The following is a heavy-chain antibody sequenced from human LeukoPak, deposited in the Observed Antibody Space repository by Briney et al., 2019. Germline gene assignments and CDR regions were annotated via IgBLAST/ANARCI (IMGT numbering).Heavy chain of an antibody. CDR2: IYYSGST. CDR3: ARHGHYDFWSGYYTY. D-gene: IGHD3-3*01. Sequence: PSETPSLTRTVSWGPLSRLYLGLVRQPPREGQEWGGGIYYSGSTNYNPSLKSRVTISVDTSKNQFSLKLSSVTAADTAVYYCARHGHYDFWSGYYTYWGQRTLVTVSS. J-gene: IGHJ4*02. CDR1: WGPLSRLY. V-gene: IGHV4-59*08.